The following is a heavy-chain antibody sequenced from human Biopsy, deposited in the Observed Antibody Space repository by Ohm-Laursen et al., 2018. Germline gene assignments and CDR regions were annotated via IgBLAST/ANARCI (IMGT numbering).Heavy chain of an antibody. CDR3: ARHAPSYSGSYWRYFDL. Sequence: TLSLTCPVSGDSIRNYYWSWIRQAAGKGLEWIGRIYPGGGTIYNPSLKSRVTMSVDTSKNHFSLNLNSVTAADTAVYYCARHAPSYSGSYWRYFDLWGRGTLVTVSS. V-gene: IGHV4-4*07. D-gene: IGHD1-26*01. CDR2: IYPGGGT. J-gene: IGHJ2*01. CDR1: GDSIRNYY.